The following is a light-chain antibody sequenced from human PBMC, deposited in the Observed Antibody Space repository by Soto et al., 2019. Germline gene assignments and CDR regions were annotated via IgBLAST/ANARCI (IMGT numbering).Light chain of an antibody. Sequence: DIQMTQSPSSVSASVGDRVTITCRASQPVSNWLAWYQQKPGKAPKLLIYAASKLQVGVPSRFSGSESGTDFTLTISSLQPEDFATYYCQQANGFPPLTFGGGTTVEIK. CDR1: QPVSNW. J-gene: IGKJ4*01. CDR3: QQANGFPPLT. CDR2: AAS. V-gene: IGKV1-12*01.